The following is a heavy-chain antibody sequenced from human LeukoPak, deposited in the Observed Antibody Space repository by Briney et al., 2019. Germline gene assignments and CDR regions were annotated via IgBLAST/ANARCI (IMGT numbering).Heavy chain of an antibody. D-gene: IGHD2-2*01. Sequence: SETLSLTCTVSGGSISSYYWSWIRQPAGKGLEWIGRIYTSGSTNYNPSLKSRVTISVDTSKNQFSLQQSSVTAADAPVVYCAREVMDCSSTSRPDFDYWGQGTLVTVSS. V-gene: IGHV4-4*07. CDR1: GGSISSYY. CDR2: IYTSGST. CDR3: AREVMDCSSTSRPDFDY. J-gene: IGHJ4*02.